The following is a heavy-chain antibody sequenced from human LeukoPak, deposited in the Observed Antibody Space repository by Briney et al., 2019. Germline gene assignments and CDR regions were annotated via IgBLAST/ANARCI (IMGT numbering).Heavy chain of an antibody. J-gene: IGHJ5*02. Sequence: SETLSLTCTVSGGSISSYNWSWIRQPAGKGLEWIGRIYGSGSTNYNPSLKSRVTMSLDTSKNQFSLKLSSVTAADTAVYYCARARKGSNWFDPWGQGTLVTVSS. CDR2: IYGSGST. CDR1: GGSISSYN. D-gene: IGHD1-14*01. CDR3: ARARKGSNWFDP. V-gene: IGHV4-4*07.